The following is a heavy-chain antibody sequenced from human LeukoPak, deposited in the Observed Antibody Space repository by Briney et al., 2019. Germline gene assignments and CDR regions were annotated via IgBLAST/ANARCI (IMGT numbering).Heavy chain of an antibody. CDR3: ARSYDSSGYYYPVLDY. J-gene: IGHJ4*02. D-gene: IGHD3-22*01. CDR1: GDSVSSNSAA. Sequence: SQTLSLTCAISGDSVSSNSAAWNWIRQSPSRRLEWLGRTYYRSKRYNDYAVSVKSRITINPDTSKNQFSLQLNSVTPEDTAVYYCARSYDSSGYYYPVLDYWGQGTLVTVSP. CDR2: TYYRSKRYN. V-gene: IGHV6-1*01.